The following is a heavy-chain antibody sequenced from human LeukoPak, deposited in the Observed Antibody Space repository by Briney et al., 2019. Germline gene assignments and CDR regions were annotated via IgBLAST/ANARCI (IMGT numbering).Heavy chain of an antibody. CDR1: GGSFSGYY. CDR3: ARVFYGSGRFDY. J-gene: IGHJ4*02. Sequence: KPSETLSLTCAVYGGSFSGYYWSWIRQPPGKGLEWIGEINHSGSTNYNPSLKSRVTISVDTSKNQFSLKLSSVTAADTAVYYCARVFYGSGRFDYWAREPWSPSPQ. V-gene: IGHV4-34*01. CDR2: INHSGST. D-gene: IGHD3-10*01.